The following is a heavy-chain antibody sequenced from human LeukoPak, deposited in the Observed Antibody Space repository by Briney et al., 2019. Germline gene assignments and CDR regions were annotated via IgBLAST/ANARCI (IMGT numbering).Heavy chain of an antibody. CDR1: GFTFSSYA. CDR3: AKDDFASYYFDY. J-gene: IGHJ4*02. V-gene: IGHV3-23*01. Sequence: GGSLILSCAASGFTFSSYAMSWVRQAPGKGLEWVSAISGSGGSTYYADSVKGRFTISRDNSKNTLYLQMNSLRAEDTAVYYCAKDDFASYYFDYWGQGTLVTVSS. D-gene: IGHD6-6*01. CDR2: ISGSGGST.